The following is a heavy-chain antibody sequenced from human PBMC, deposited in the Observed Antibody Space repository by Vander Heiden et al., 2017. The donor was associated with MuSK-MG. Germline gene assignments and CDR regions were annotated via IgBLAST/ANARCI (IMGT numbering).Heavy chain of an antibody. J-gene: IGHJ4*02. CDR1: GFTFSSYS. CDR3: AGYSSSWPPV. V-gene: IGHV3-48*01. Sequence: EVQLVESGGGLVQPGGSLRLSCAAPGFTFSSYSMNWVRQAPGKGLEWVSYISSSSRTIYDADSVKGRFTISRDNAKNSLYLKMKSLRAEDTAVYYGAGYSSSWPPVWGQGTLVTVSS. D-gene: IGHD6-13*01. CDR2: ISSSSRTI.